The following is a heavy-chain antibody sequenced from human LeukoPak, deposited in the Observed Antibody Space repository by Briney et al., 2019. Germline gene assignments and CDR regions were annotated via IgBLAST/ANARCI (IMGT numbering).Heavy chain of an antibody. CDR2: IKQDGSEK. D-gene: IGHD6-6*01. CDR3: ARDLGDSSSGY. CDR1: GFTFSSYW. Sequence: PGRSLRLSCAASGFTFSSYWMSWVRQAPGKGLEWVANIKQDGSEKYYVDSVKGRFTISRDNAKNSLYLQMNSLRAEDTAVYYCARDLGDSSSGYWGQGTLVTVSS. J-gene: IGHJ4*02. V-gene: IGHV3-7*01.